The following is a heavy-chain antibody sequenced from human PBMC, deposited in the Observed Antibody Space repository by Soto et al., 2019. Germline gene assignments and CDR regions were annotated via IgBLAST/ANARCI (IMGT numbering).Heavy chain of an antibody. V-gene: IGHV1-69*06. D-gene: IGHD2-2*01. Sequence: QVQLVQSGAEVKKPGSSVKVSCKTSADTFNSYTIAWVRQAPGHGLEWMGGIITIFGTTNYAQKFQGRVSFAATKASSTAELGRSRLTSEAAGVLYCVKRSSTTTKEAFDVW. CDR2: IITIFGTT. CDR3: VKRSSTTTKEAFDV. J-gene: IGHJ3*01. CDR1: ADTFNSYT.